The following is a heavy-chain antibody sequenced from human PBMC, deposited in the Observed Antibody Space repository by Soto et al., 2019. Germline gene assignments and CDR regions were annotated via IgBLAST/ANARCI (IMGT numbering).Heavy chain of an antibody. D-gene: IGHD6-19*01. J-gene: IGHJ4*02. CDR3: GKERRGSGWFVCSY. CDR1: GFSFNLHE. Sequence: PGGALRLSCAASGFSFNLHEINWVRQAPGKGLEWISYIGTSGSSKYYADSVQGRFTISRDNTKNSLYLEMNSLRGDDTAVYYCGKERRGSGWFVCSYWGQGILVTVSS. CDR2: IGTSGSSK. V-gene: IGHV3-48*03.